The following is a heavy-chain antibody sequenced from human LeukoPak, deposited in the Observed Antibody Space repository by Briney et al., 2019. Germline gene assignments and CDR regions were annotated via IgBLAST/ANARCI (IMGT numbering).Heavy chain of an antibody. CDR3: ARTTWGLGSSMIPREGHAFDI. Sequence: ASVKVSCKASGYTFTSYAMHWVRQAPGQRLEWMGWINAGNGNTKYSQKFQGRVTITRDTSASTAYMELSSLRSEDTAVYYCARTTWGLGSSMIPREGHAFDIWGQGTMVTVSS. V-gene: IGHV1-3*01. D-gene: IGHD3-22*01. CDR2: INAGNGNT. J-gene: IGHJ3*02. CDR1: GYTFTSYA.